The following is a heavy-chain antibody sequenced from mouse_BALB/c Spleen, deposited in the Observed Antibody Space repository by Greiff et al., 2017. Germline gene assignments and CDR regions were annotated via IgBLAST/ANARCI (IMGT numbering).Heavy chain of an antibody. D-gene: IGHD2-14*01. Sequence: VHLVESGPGLVAPSQSLSITCTVSGFSLTSYGVHWVRQPPGKGLEWLGVIWAGGSTNYNSALMSRLSISKDNSKSQVFLKMNSLQTDDTAMYYLARDVYRYEKDAMDYWGQGTSVTVSS. CDR2: IWAGGST. J-gene: IGHJ4*01. CDR3: ARDVYRYEKDAMDY. CDR1: GFSLTSYG. V-gene: IGHV2-9*02.